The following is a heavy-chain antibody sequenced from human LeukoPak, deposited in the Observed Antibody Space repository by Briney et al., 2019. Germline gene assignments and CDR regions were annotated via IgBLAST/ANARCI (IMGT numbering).Heavy chain of an antibody. D-gene: IGHD1-14*01. J-gene: IGHJ4*02. CDR3: ARQYNREAGDFDY. Sequence: GGSLRLSCAASGFTFSSYAMHWVRQAPGKGLEWVAAISYDGSNKYYADSVKGRFTISRDNSKNTLYLQMNSLRAEDTAVYYCARQYNREAGDFDYWGQGTLVTVSS. V-gene: IGHV3-30*04. CDR1: GFTFSSYA. CDR2: ISYDGSNK.